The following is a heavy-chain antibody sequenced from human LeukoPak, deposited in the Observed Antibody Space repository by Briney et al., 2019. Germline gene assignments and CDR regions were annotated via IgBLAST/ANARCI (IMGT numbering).Heavy chain of an antibody. D-gene: IGHD6-19*01. CDR3: ARGRGAVADNYYYYYGMDV. CDR2: INPNSGGT. J-gene: IGHJ6*02. Sequence: ASVKVSCKASGYTFTSYYMHWVRQAPGQGLEWMGRINPNSGGTNYAQKFQGRVTMTRDTSISTAHMELSRLRSDDTAVYYCARGRGAVADNYYYYYGMDVWGQGTTVTVSS. CDR1: GYTFTSYY. V-gene: IGHV1-2*06.